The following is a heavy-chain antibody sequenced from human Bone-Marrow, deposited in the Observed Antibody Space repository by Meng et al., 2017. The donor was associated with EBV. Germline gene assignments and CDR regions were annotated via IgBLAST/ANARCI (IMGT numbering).Heavy chain of an antibody. CDR3: ARSAHTEGWFDP. CDR1: GSFNGYD. V-gene: IGHV4-34*01. CDR2: INHSGST. J-gene: IGHJ5*02. Sequence: PWATPPPTLLCLGGSFNGYDWGGIRQPPGKGLEWIGEINHSGSTNYNPSLKSRVTISVDTSKNQFSLKLSSVTAADTAVYYCARSAHTEGWFDPWGQGTLVTVSS.